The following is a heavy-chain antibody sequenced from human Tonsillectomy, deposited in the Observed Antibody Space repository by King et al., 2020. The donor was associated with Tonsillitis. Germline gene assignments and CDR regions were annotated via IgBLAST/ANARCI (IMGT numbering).Heavy chain of an antibody. CDR1: GFTVSSNY. V-gene: IGHV3-53*04. D-gene: IGHD3-22*01. CDR2: IYSGGST. CDR3: ARDPAYYYDSSGYSGAFDI. Sequence: QLVQSGGGLVQPGGSLRLSCAASGFTVSSNYMSWVRQAPGKGLEWVSVIYSGGSTYYADSVKGRFTISRHNSKNTLYLQMNSLRAEDTAVYYCARDPAYYYDSSGYSGAFDIWGQGTMVTVSS. J-gene: IGHJ3*02.